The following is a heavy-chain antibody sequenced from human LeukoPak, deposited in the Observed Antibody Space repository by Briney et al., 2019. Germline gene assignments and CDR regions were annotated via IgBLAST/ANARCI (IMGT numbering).Heavy chain of an antibody. Sequence: ASVKVSCKASGYTFTSYYMHWVRQAPGQGLEWMGIINPSGGSTSYAQKFQGRVAMTRDTSTSTVYMELSSLRSEDTALYYCARDPGIAAAGTEARGAFDIWGQGTMVTVSS. V-gene: IGHV1-46*01. CDR3: ARDPGIAAAGTEARGAFDI. CDR2: INPSGGST. D-gene: IGHD6-13*01. J-gene: IGHJ3*02. CDR1: GYTFTSYY.